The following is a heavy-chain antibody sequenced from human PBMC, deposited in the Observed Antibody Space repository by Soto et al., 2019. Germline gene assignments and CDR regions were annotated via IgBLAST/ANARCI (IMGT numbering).Heavy chain of an antibody. Sequence: LRLSCAASGLTFSRFWMTWVRQPPGGGLEWVAHIGQDGNEKYYADSVKGRFTISRDNSKSTVYLELNNLSAEDTAVYHCAKNQGVELVPLATVDWFDPWGQGSVVTVSS. D-gene: IGHD1-26*01. CDR3: AKNQGVELVPLATVDWFDP. CDR1: GLTFSRFW. CDR2: IGQDGNEK. V-gene: IGHV3-7*03. J-gene: IGHJ5*02.